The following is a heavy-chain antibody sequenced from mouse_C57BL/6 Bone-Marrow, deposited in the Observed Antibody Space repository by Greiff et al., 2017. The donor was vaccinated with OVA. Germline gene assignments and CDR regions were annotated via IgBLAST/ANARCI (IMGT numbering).Heavy chain of an antibody. J-gene: IGHJ4*01. CDR3: ARLDAMDY. CDR2: ISNGGGST. Sequence: EVMLVESGGGLVQPGGSLKLSCAASGFTFSDFYMYWIRQTPEKRLEWVAYISNGGGSTYYPDNVKGRFTISRDNAKNTLYLQMSRLKSEDTAMYYCARLDAMDYWGQGTSVTVSS. CDR1: GFTFSDFY. V-gene: IGHV5-12*01.